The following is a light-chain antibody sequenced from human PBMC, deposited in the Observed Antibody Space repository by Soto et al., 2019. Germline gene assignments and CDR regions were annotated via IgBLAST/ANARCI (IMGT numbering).Light chain of an antibody. Sequence: EFVLTQSPGTLSLSPGERAILSCRASQSVSSSYLAWYQQKPGQAPRVLIHGASSRATGIPDRFSGSGSGTDFTLAISRLEPENFAVYFCQQYGNPPPNAFGQGTKVDIK. J-gene: IGKJ2*01. V-gene: IGKV3-20*01. CDR2: GAS. CDR3: QQYGNPPPNA. CDR1: QSVSSSY.